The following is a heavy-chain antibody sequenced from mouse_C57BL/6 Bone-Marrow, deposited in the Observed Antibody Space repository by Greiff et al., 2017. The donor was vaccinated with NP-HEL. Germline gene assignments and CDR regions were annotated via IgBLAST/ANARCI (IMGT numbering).Heavy chain of an antibody. Sequence: VQLQQPGAELVKPGASVKMSCKASGYTFTSYWITWVKQRPGQGLEWIGDIYPGSGSTNYNEKFKSKATLTVDTSSNTAYMQLSSLTSEDSAVYYCYYYGSSYGDAMDYWGQGTSVTVSS. CDR3: YYYGSSYGDAMDY. CDR2: IYPGSGST. J-gene: IGHJ4*01. V-gene: IGHV1-55*01. CDR1: GYTFTSYW. D-gene: IGHD1-1*01.